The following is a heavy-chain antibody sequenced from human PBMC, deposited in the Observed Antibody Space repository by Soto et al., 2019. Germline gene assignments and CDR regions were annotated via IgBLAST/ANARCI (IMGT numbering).Heavy chain of an antibody. CDR2: IIPIFGRA. CDR3: ASLITIFGVGYLDY. D-gene: IGHD3-3*01. J-gene: IGHJ4*02. Sequence: SVKVSFKASGGTCSSYAISWVRQAPGQGLEWMGGIIPIFGRANYAQKFQGRVTITADEFTSTAYMELSSLRSEDTAVYYCASLITIFGVGYLDYWGQGTLVTVSS. V-gene: IGHV1-69*13. CDR1: GGTCSSYA.